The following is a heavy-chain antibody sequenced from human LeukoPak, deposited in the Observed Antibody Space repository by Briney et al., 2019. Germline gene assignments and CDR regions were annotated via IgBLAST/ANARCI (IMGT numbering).Heavy chain of an antibody. D-gene: IGHD2-15*01. CDR1: GFTFNNYA. V-gene: IGHV3-30*04. Sequence: SGGSLRLSCAASGFTFNNYAIHWVRQAPGKGLEWVAVILYDGNNKFYADSVKGRFTISRDNSKNTVYLQMNSLRPEDTAVYYCARDPPIDTVVLVAATPSYFDYWGQGTLVTVSS. J-gene: IGHJ4*02. CDR2: ILYDGNNK. CDR3: ARDPPIDTVVLVAATPSYFDY.